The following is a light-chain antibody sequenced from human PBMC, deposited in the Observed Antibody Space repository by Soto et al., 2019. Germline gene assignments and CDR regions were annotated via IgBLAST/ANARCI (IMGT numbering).Light chain of an antibody. CDR1: SSDVGGYNY. Sequence: QSALTQPASVSGSSGQSITISCTGTSSDVGGYNYVSWYQQHPGKSPKLMIYDVGKRPSGVSNRFSGYKSGDTASLTSSGLQGEDEADYYCSSYISSSNRCFGTGTKLTVL. V-gene: IGLV2-14*01. CDR2: DVG. CDR3: SSYISSSNRC. J-gene: IGLJ1*01.